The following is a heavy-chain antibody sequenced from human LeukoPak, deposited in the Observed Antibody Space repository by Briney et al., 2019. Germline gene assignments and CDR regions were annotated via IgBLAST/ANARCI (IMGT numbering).Heavy chain of an antibody. V-gene: IGHV3-33*01. CDR2: IWYDGSNK. CDR3: ARARGDNDILTGYPGAFDI. Sequence: GGSLRLSCAASGFTFSSYGMHWVRQAPGERLEWVAVIWYDGSNKYYADSVKGPFTISRDNSTNTLYLQMNSLRAEDTAVYYCARARGDNDILTGYPGAFDIWGQGTMVTVSS. J-gene: IGHJ3*02. CDR1: GFTFSSYG. D-gene: IGHD3-9*01.